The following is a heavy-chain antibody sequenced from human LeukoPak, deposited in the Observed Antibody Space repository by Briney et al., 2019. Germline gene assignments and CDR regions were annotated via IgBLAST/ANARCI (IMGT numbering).Heavy chain of an antibody. CDR2: IWYDGSNK. J-gene: IGHJ5*02. Sequence: GRSLRLSCAASGFTFSSYGMHWVRQAPGKGQEWVAVIWYDGSNKYYADSVKGRFTISRDNSKNTLYLQMNSLRAEDTAVYYCARDSERGYSSGQNWSDPWGQGTLVTVSS. D-gene: IGHD6-19*01. V-gene: IGHV3-33*01. CDR3: ARDSERGYSSGQNWSDP. CDR1: GFTFSSYG.